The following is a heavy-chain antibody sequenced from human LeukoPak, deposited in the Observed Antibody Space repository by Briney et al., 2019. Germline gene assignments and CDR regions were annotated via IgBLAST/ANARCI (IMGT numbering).Heavy chain of an antibody. CDR3: AREYGSGYYYVHLDY. D-gene: IGHD3-10*01. J-gene: IGHJ4*02. V-gene: IGHV1-2*02. Sequence: ASVKVSCKASGYTFTGYYIHWVRQSPGQGPEWMGWFNPNSGAKDSAQKFQGRVTMTGDASISTAYMELSGLTSDDTAVYYCAREYGSGYYYVHLDYWGQGTLVTVSS. CDR1: GYTFTGYY. CDR2: FNPNSGAK.